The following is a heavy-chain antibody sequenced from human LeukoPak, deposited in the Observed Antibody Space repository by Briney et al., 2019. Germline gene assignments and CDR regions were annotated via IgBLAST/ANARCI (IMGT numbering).Heavy chain of an antibody. CDR2: IYPGDSET. D-gene: IGHD3-22*01. V-gene: IGHV5-51*01. Sequence: GESLKISCKGSGYSFSNYWIGWVRQMPGKGLEWMGIIYPGDSETIYSPSFQGQVTILADKSISTAYLQWSSLKASDTAMYYCARIRYDSSGYYYRSWGQGTLVTVSS. CDR3: ARIRYDSSGYYYRS. J-gene: IGHJ4*02. CDR1: GYSFSNYW.